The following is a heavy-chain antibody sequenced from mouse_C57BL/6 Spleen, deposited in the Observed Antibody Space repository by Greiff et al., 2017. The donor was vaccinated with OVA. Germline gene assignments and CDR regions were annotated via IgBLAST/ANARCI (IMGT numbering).Heavy chain of an antibody. CDR2: INPNYGTT. CDR1: GYSFTDYN. D-gene: IGHD2-3*01. CDR3: ASPFGYYGAY. Sequence: VQLQQSGPELVKPGASVKISCKASGYSFTDYNMNWVKQSNGKSLEWIGEINPNYGTTSYNQKFKGKATLTVDKSYSTAYMQLNSLTSDDAADYYCASPFGYYGAYWGQGTLVTVSA. J-gene: IGHJ3*01. V-gene: IGHV1-39*01.